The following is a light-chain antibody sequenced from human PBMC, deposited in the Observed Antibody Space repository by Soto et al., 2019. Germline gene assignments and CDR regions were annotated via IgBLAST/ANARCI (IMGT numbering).Light chain of an antibody. Sequence: EIVLTHSPAPLSSSPGERATLSCRASQSVSSYLAWYQQKPGQAPRLLIYDASNRATGIPARFSGSGSGTDFTLTISSLEPEDFGVYYCQQRRSWPLTFGGGTKVEIK. CDR2: DAS. V-gene: IGKV3-11*01. J-gene: IGKJ4*01. CDR1: QSVSSY. CDR3: QQRRSWPLT.